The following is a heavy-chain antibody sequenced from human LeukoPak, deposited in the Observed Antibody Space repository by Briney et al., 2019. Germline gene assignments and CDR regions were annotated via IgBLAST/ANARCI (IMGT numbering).Heavy chain of an antibody. J-gene: IGHJ6*02. CDR1: GFTFSSYA. CDR3: ARARATMVWGAYYYYYGMDV. CDR2: ISYDGSNK. V-gene: IGHV3-30*04. Sequence: GGSLRLSCAAPGFTFSSYAMHWVRQAPGKGLEWVAVISYDGSNKYYADSVKGRFTISRDNSKNTLYLQMNSLRAEDTAVYYCARARATMVWGAYYYYYGMDVWGQGTTVTVSS. D-gene: IGHD3-10*01.